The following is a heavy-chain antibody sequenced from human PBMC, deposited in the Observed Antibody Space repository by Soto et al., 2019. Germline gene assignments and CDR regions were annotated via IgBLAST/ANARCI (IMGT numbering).Heavy chain of an antibody. V-gene: IGHV3-21*01. CDR2: ISSSSSYI. J-gene: IGHJ6*02. CDR3: ARGRSSGWYKGYYGMDV. D-gene: IGHD6-19*01. CDR1: GFTFSSYS. Sequence: GGSLRLSCAASGFTFSSYSMNWVRQAPGKRLEWVSSISSSSSYIYYADSVKGRFTISRDNAKNSLYLQMNSLRAEDTAVYYCARGRSSGWYKGYYGMDVWGQGTTVTVSS.